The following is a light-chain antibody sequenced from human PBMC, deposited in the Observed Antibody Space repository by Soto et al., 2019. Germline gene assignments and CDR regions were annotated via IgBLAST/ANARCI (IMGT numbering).Light chain of an antibody. Sequence: DIQMTQSPSSLSASVGDRVTITCQASQDISNYLSWYQQKPGKAPKLLIYDASNLETGVPSRFSGSGFETDFTFTISSLQPEDIATYFCQQYDNLPYTFGQGTNLEIK. V-gene: IGKV1-33*01. CDR3: QQYDNLPYT. J-gene: IGKJ2*01. CDR1: QDISNY. CDR2: DAS.